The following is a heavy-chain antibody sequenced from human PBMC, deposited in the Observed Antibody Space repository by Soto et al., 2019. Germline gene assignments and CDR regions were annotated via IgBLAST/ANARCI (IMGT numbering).Heavy chain of an antibody. Sequence: PSETLSLTCTVSGGSVSSGSYYWSWIRQPPGKGLEWIGYIYYSGSTNYNPSLKSRVTISVDTSKNQFSLKLSSVTAADTAVYYCARGKDYDILTGPPCFDYWGQGTLVTVSS. CDR2: IYYSGST. CDR1: GGSVSSGSYY. V-gene: IGHV4-61*01. J-gene: IGHJ4*02. D-gene: IGHD3-9*01. CDR3: ARGKDYDILTGPPCFDY.